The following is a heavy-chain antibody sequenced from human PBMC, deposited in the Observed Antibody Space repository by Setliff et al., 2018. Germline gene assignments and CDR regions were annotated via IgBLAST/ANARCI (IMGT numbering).Heavy chain of an antibody. CDR1: GGSINRDY. CDR3: VRALLWSGEGRFDP. D-gene: IGHD2-8*02. V-gene: IGHV4-4*08. J-gene: IGHJ5*02. Sequence: PSETLSLTCSVSGGSINRDYWNWIRQPPGKGLEWIGHVHPDGSTNYNPSLYSRLIISVDTSKNQFSLKLTSVTAADTAVYYCVRALLWSGEGRFDPWGQGTLVTVSS. CDR2: VHPDGST.